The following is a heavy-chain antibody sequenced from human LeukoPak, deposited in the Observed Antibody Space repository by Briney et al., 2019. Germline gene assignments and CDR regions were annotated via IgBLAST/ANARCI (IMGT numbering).Heavy chain of an antibody. V-gene: IGHV4-34*01. CDR3: ARRYGSGSYQYYYVMDV. CDR1: GGSFSGYY. Sequence: SETLSLTCAVYGGSFSGYYWSWIRQPPGKGLEWIGEINHSGSTNYNPSLKSRVTISVDTSKNQFSLKLSSVTAADSAVYYCARRYGSGSYQYYYVMDVWGKGTTVTVSS. CDR2: INHSGST. D-gene: IGHD3-10*01. J-gene: IGHJ6*04.